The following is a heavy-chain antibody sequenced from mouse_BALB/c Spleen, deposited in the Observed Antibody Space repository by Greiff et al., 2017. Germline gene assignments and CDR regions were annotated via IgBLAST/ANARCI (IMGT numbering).Heavy chain of an antibody. V-gene: IGHV2-2*02. CDR3: ARGNYGYYAMDY. J-gene: IGHJ4*01. CDR2: IWSGGST. Sequence: QVQLQQSGPGLVQPSQSLSITCTVSGFSLTSYGVHWVRQSPGKGLEWLGVIWSGGSTDYNAAFISRLSISKDNSKSQVFFKMNSLQANDTAIYYCARGNYGYYAMDYWGQGTSVTVSS. CDR1: GFSLTSYG. D-gene: IGHD1-1*02.